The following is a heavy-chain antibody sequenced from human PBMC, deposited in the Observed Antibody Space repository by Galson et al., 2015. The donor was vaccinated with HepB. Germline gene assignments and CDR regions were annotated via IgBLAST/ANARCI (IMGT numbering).Heavy chain of an antibody. D-gene: IGHD6-6*01. J-gene: IGHJ4*02. V-gene: IGHV1-18*01. CDR2: ISAYNVNT. Sequence: SVKVSCKASGYTFTSYGISWVRQAPGQGLEWMGWISAYNVNTNYAQKLQGRVTITTDTSANTAYMELRSLRSDDTAVYYCARGRYSSSPPGYWGQGTLVTVSS. CDR3: ARGRYSSSPPGY. CDR1: GYTFTSYG.